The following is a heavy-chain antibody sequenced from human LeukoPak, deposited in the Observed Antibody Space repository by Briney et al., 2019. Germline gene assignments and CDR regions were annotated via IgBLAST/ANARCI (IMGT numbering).Heavy chain of an antibody. J-gene: IGHJ5*02. CDR1: GFTSSSYG. V-gene: IGHV3-74*01. CDR2: INSDGSST. Sequence: GGSLRLSCAASGFTSSSYGMHCVRQAPGKGLVWVSRINSDGSSTSYADSVKGRFTISRDNAKNTLYLQMNSLRAEDTAVYYCARDLSGSYDGRAEGGFDPWGQGTLVTVSS. D-gene: IGHD1-26*01. CDR3: ARDLSGSYDGRAEGGFDP.